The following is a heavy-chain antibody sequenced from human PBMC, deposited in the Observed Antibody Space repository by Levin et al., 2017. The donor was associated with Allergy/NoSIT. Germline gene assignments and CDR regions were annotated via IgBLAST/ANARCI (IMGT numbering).Heavy chain of an antibody. CDR3: ARGYCSSNSCYGRPVRYGMDV. CDR2: ISGGATII. J-gene: IGHJ6*02. V-gene: IGHV3-48*03. Sequence: GGSLRLSCAASGFTFNSFEMNWVRQAPGKGLEWVSYISGGATIIYYADSVRGRFTISRDNAENSLYLQMNSLRAEDTAVYYCARGYCSSNSCYGRPVRYGMDVWGQGTTVTVSS. D-gene: IGHD2-2*01. CDR1: GFTFNSFE.